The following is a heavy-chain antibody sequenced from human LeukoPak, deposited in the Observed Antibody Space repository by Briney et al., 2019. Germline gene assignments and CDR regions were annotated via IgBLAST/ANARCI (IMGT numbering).Heavy chain of an antibody. J-gene: IGHJ4*02. CDR3: AKHGEAYGDSRTDY. CDR1: GFTFSSYA. D-gene: IGHD4-17*01. Sequence: GGSLRLSCAASGFTFSSYAMSWVRQAPGKGLEWVSSINNSGGRIYYADSVKGRFTISRDNSKNTLYIQMNSLRAEDTAIYYCAKHGEAYGDSRTDYWGQGTLVTVPS. V-gene: IGHV3-23*01. CDR2: INNSGGRI.